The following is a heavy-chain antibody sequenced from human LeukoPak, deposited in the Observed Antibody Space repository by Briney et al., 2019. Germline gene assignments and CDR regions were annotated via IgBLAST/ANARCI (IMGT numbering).Heavy chain of an antibody. V-gene: IGHV3-23*01. D-gene: IGHD6-19*01. Sequence: PGGSLRLSCAASGFTFSSYAMSWVRQAPGKGLEYVSGISGSGGRTYYADSVKGRFTISRDNAKNSLYLQMNSLRAEDTAVYYCARGGGSGWSHDAFDIWGQGTMVTVSS. CDR1: GFTFSSYA. CDR3: ARGGGSGWSHDAFDI. CDR2: ISGSGGRT. J-gene: IGHJ3*02.